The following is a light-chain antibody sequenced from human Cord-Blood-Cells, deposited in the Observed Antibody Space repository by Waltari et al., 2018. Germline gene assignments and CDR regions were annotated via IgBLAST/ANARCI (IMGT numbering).Light chain of an antibody. J-gene: IGKJ1*01. CDR1: QSVSSN. Sequence: EIVMTQSTATLSVSPGERATLSYRASQSVSSNLAWYQQKPGKAPRLLIYGASTRATGIPARFSGSGSGTEFTLTISSLQSEDFAVYYCQQYNNWPPTFGQGTKVEIK. CDR3: QQYNNWPPT. CDR2: GAS. V-gene: IGKV3-15*01.